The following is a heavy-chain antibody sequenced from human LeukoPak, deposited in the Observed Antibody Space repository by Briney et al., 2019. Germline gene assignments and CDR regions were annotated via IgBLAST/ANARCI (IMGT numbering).Heavy chain of an antibody. V-gene: IGHV3-53*04. CDR3: ASGPTYDYVRVILY. CDR2: IYTGGTT. CDR1: GFTLSGNY. J-gene: IGHJ4*02. Sequence: GGSLRLSCAVSGFTLSGNYITWVRQAPGKGLEWVSVIYTGGTTYYRDSVKGRFTISRHNSENMVNLQMDSLRPEDTAVYYCASGPTYDYVRVILYWGQGTLVTVSS. D-gene: IGHD3-16*01.